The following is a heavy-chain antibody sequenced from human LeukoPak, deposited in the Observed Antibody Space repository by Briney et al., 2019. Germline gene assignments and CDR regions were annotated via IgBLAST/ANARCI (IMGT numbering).Heavy chain of an antibody. Sequence: PGGSQRLSCAASGFTFISYGMHWVRQAPGKGLEWVAFIRYDGSNKYYADSVQGRFTISRDNSKNTLYLQMNSLRAEDTAVYYCAKGLTLYSRTSPFDSWGQGTLVTVSS. J-gene: IGHJ4*02. D-gene: IGHD6-13*01. CDR2: IRYDGSNK. CDR3: AKGLTLYSRTSPFDS. V-gene: IGHV3-30*02. CDR1: GFTFISYG.